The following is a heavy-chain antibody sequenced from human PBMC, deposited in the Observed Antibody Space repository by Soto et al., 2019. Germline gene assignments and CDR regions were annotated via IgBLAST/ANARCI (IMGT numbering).Heavy chain of an antibody. J-gene: IGHJ4*02. V-gene: IGHV1-8*03. D-gene: IGHD2-21*02. CDR3: ARSIVVVTALDY. CDR2: MNPNSGNT. CDR1: GYTFTSYY. Sequence: ASVKVSCKASGYTFTSYYMHWVRQAPGQGLEWMGWMNPNSGNTGYAQKFQGRVTITRDTSASTAYMELSSLRSEDTAVYYCARSIVVVTALDYWGQGTLVTVSS.